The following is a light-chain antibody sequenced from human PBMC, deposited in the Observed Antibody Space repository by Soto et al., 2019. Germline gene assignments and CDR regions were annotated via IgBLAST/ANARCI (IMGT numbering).Light chain of an antibody. CDR1: QSVSSSY. J-gene: IGKJ1*01. V-gene: IGKV3-20*01. CDR3: QQYGSSSWT. Sequence: PGERATLSCRASQSVSSSYLAWYQQKPGQAPRLLIYGTSSRATAIPDRFSGSGYGTDFTLTISRLEPEDFAVYYCQQYGSSSWTFGQGTKVEIK. CDR2: GTS.